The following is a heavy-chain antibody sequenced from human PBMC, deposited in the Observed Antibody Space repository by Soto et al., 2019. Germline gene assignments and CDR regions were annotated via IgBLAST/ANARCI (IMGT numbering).Heavy chain of an antibody. D-gene: IGHD2-15*01. Sequence: VQLVESGGGVVQPGRSLRLSCAASGFTFSSYAMHWVRRAPGKGLEWVSVISYDGSNKYYADSVKGRFTISRDNSKNTLHLQMISLRAEDTAVYYCARAELGYCSGDGCYHELDYWGQGTLVTVSS. CDR1: GFTFSSYA. CDR3: ARAELGYCSGDGCYHELDY. CDR2: ISYDGSNK. V-gene: IGHV3-30-3*01. J-gene: IGHJ4*02.